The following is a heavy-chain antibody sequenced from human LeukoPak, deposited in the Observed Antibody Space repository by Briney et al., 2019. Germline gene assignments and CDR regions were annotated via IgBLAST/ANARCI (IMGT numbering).Heavy chain of an antibody. CDR3: ARAQYYDSTTAGGMDV. CDR1: GFTFSSYD. V-gene: IGHV3-74*01. J-gene: IGHJ6*02. CDR2: INSDGSST. D-gene: IGHD3-22*01. Sequence: GGSLRLSCAASGFTFSSYDMHWVRQAPGKGLVWVSRINSDGSSTNYADSVKGRFTISRDNAKNTLYLQMNSLRTEDTAVYYCARAQYYDSTTAGGMDVWGQGTTVTVSS.